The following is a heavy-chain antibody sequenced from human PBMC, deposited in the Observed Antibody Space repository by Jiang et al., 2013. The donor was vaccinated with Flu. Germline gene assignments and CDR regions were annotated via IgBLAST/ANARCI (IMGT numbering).Heavy chain of an antibody. CDR1: GDSVSSNSAA. CDR3: ARVFSYPGIAVAGTGFDY. CDR2: TYYRSKWYN. J-gene: IGHJ4*02. D-gene: IGHD6-19*01. V-gene: IGHV6-1*01. Sequence: AIFGDSVSSNSAAWNWIRQSPSRGLEWLGRTYYRSKWYNDYAVSVKSRITINPDTSKNQFSLQLNSVTPEDTAVYYCARVFSYPGIAVAGTGFDYWGQGTLVTVSS.